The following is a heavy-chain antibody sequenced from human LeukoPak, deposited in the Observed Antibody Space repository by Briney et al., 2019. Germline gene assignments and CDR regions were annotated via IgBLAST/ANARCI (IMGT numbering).Heavy chain of an antibody. CDR2: INPNSGGT. V-gene: IGHV1-2*02. D-gene: IGHD3-10*01. CDR1: GYTFTGYY. J-gene: IGHJ4*02. CDR3: ARGRVSPDGRAYYFDY. Sequence: ASVKVSCKASGYTFTGYYMHWVRQAPGQGLEWMGWINPNSGGTNYAQKFQGRVTMTRDTSISTAYMELSRLRSEDTAVYYCARGRVSPDGRAYYFDYWGQGTLVTVSS.